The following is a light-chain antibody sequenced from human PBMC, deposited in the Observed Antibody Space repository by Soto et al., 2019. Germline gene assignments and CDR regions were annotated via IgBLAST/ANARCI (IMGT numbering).Light chain of an antibody. CDR1: QSVSSSY. J-gene: IGKJ1*01. CDR2: AAS. CDR3: QQYSSSRT. V-gene: IGKV3-20*01. Sequence: EIVLTQSPGTLSLSPGERATLSCRASQSVSSSYLAWYQQKPGQAPRLLIYAASSRATGIPDRFSGTGSGTDFTLTISRLEPEDFAVYSCQQYSSSRTFGQGTKVEIK.